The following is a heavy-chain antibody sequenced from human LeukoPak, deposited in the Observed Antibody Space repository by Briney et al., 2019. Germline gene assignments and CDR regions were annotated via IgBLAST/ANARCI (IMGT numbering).Heavy chain of an antibody. CDR2: IIPILGIA. CDR3: ARYCSSWYAVVY. J-gene: IGHJ4*02. D-gene: IGHD6-13*01. Sequence: SVKVSCKASGGTFSSYAISWVRQAPGQGLEWMGRIIPILGIANYAQKFQGRVTITADKSTSTAYMELSSLRSEDTAVYYCARYCSSWYAVVYWGQGTLVTVSS. CDR1: GGTFSSYA. V-gene: IGHV1-69*04.